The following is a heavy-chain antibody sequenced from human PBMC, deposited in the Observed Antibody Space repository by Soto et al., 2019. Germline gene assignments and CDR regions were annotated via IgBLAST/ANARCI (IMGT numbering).Heavy chain of an antibody. CDR3: ARGYYDSSGYSYGMDV. D-gene: IGHD3-22*01. Sequence: TLSLTCTVSGGSISSGGYYWSWIRQHPGKGLEWIGYIYYSGSTYYNPSLKSRVTISVDTSKNQFSLKLSSVTAADTAVYYCARGYYDSSGYSYGMDVWGQGTTVTVSS. CDR2: IYYSGST. CDR1: GGSISSGGYY. J-gene: IGHJ6*02. V-gene: IGHV4-31*03.